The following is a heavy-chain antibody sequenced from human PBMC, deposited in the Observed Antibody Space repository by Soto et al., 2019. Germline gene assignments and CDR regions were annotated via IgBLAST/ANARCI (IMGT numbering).Heavy chain of an antibody. V-gene: IGHV4-59*01. CDR2: IYYSGST. CDR1: CGSISSYY. J-gene: IGHJ5*02. D-gene: IGHD6-6*01. Sequence: SETLSLTCTVSCGSISSYYWSWIRQPPGKGLEWIGYIYYSGSTNYNPSLKSRVTISVDTSKNQFSLKLSSVTAADTAVYYCAIGGDSSSSIFFSALGQRILVTLSS. CDR3: AIGGDSSSSIFFSA.